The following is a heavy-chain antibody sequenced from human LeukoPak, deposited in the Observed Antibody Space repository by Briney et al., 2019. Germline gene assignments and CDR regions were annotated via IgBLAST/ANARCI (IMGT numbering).Heavy chain of an antibody. CDR1: GGPVNTYY. Sequence: SETLSLTCTVSGGPVNTYYWNWIRQPPGRGLEWIGYTHYSGSTNSHPSLRSRVTISLDTSKKQFSLKLSSVTAADTAVYYCARDKQPGDYWGQGALVTVSS. CDR3: ARDKQPGDY. J-gene: IGHJ4*02. V-gene: IGHV4-59*02. CDR2: THYSGST. D-gene: IGHD1-1*01.